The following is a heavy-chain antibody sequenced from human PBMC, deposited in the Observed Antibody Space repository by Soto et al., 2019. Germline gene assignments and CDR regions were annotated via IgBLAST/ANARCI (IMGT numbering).Heavy chain of an antibody. CDR2: ISYDGSNK. Sequence: GGSLRLSCAASGFTFSSYGMHWVRQAPGKGLEWVAVISYDGSNKYYADSVKGRFTISRDNSKNTLYLQMNSLRAEDTAVYYCAKDRAGSYQTRSYYYYYGMDVWGQGTTVTVSS. V-gene: IGHV3-30*18. CDR3: AKDRAGSYQTRSYYYYYGMDV. CDR1: GFTFSSYG. D-gene: IGHD1-26*01. J-gene: IGHJ6*02.